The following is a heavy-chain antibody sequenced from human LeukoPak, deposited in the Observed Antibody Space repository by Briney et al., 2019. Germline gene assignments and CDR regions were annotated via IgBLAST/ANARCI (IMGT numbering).Heavy chain of an antibody. Sequence: SETLSLTCTVSGGSISSGSYYWSWIRQPAGKGLEWIGRIYTSGSTNYNPSLKSRVTISVDTSKNQFSLKLSSVTAADTAVYYCARDLGYCSGGSCYPGIWFDPWGQGTLVTVSS. CDR2: IYTSGST. CDR3: ARDLGYCSGGSCYPGIWFDP. J-gene: IGHJ5*02. V-gene: IGHV4-61*02. D-gene: IGHD2-15*01. CDR1: GGSISSGSYY.